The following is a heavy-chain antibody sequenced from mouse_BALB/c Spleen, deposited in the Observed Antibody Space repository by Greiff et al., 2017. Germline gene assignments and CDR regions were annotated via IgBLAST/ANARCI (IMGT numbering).Heavy chain of an antibody. CDR1: GYAFSSSW. V-gene: IGHV1-82*01. Sequence: VQLQQSGPELVKPGASVKISCKASGYAFSSSWMNWVKQRPGQGLEWIGRIYPGDGDTNYNGKFKGKATLTADKSSSTAYMQLSSLTSVDSAVYFCARCHYYGSSYDAMDYWGQGTSVTVSS. CDR2: IYPGDGDT. CDR3: ARCHYYGSSYDAMDY. J-gene: IGHJ4*01. D-gene: IGHD1-1*01.